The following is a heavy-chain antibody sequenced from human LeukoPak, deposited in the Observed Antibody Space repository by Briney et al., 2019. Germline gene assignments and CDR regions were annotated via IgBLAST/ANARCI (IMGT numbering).Heavy chain of an antibody. Sequence: GSLRLSCAASGFTFSSYSMNWIRQPPGKGLEWIGYIYYSGSTDYNPSLKSRVTISVDTSKNQFSLKLSSVTAADTAMYYCARRGWDYYGMDVWGQGTTVTVSS. V-gene: IGHV4-59*01. J-gene: IGHJ6*02. CDR3: ARRGWDYYGMDV. CDR2: IYYSGST. CDR1: GFTFSSYS. D-gene: IGHD6-19*01.